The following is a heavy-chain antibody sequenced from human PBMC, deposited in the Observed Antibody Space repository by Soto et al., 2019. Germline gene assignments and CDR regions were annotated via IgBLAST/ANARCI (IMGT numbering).Heavy chain of an antibody. V-gene: IGHV4-39*01. CDR3: ATVWFGEFQH. CDR2: IYYSGST. D-gene: IGHD3-10*01. CDR1: GGSISSSSYY. J-gene: IGHJ1*01. Sequence: QLQLQESGPGLVKPSETLSLTCTVSGGSISSSSYYWGWIRQPPGKGLEWIGSIYYSGSTYYNPSLKSQVTISVDTSKNPFSLRLSSVTAADTAVYYCATVWFGEFQHCGQGTPVTVSS.